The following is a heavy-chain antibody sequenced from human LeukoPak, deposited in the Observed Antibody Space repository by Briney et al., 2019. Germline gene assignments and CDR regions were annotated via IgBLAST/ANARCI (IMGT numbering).Heavy chain of an antibody. J-gene: IGHJ5*02. D-gene: IGHD5/OR15-5a*01. V-gene: IGHV3-23*01. CDR3: AKCLPSINLLHGCNWFDP. CDR1: GFTLSSYA. CDR2: LSGSGGST. Sequence: GGSLRLSCAASGFTLSSYAMSWVRQAPGKGLEWVSTLSGSGGSTYYADSVKGRFTIPRDNSKNTLYLQMNSLRVEDTAVYFCAKCLPSINLLHGCNWFDPWGQGTLVTVSS.